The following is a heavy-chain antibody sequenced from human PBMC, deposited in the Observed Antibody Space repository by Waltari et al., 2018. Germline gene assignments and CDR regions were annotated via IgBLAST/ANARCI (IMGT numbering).Heavy chain of an antibody. CDR2: IYYSGST. D-gene: IGHD4-17*01. CDR3: ARPQHDSGDYGAINY. Sequence: QLQLQESGPGLVKPSEHLSLTCTVSGGSISSSRYYWGWIRQPPGKGLEWIGSIYYSGSTYYNPSLKSRVTISVDTSKNQFSLKLSSVTAADPAVYYCARPQHDSGDYGAINYWGQGTLVTVSS. CDR1: GGSISSSRYY. J-gene: IGHJ4*02. V-gene: IGHV4-39*07.